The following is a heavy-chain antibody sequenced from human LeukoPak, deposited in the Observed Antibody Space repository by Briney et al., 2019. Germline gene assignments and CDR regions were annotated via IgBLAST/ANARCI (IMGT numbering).Heavy chain of an antibody. CDR2: IWYDGSNK. CDR1: GFTFSSYG. J-gene: IGHJ4*02. CDR3: TTDRAYYYGSGSYYTIDY. Sequence: GRSLRLSCAASGFTFSSYGMHWVRQAPGKGLEWVAVIWYDGSNKYYADSVKGRFTISRDNSKNTLYLQMNSLKTEDTAVYYCTTDRAYYYGSGSYYTIDYWGQGTLVTVSS. D-gene: IGHD3-10*01. V-gene: IGHV3-33*01.